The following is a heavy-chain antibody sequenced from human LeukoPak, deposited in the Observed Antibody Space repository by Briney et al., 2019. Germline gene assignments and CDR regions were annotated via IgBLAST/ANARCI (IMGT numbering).Heavy chain of an antibody. J-gene: IGHJ3*02. V-gene: IGHV3-33*01. CDR1: GFTFSSYG. D-gene: IGHD6-19*01. CDR3: ARDGREQWLVPKDAFDI. Sequence: GGSLRLSCAASGFTFSSYGMHWVRQAPSKGLEWVAVIWYDGSNKYYADSVKGRFTISRDNSKNTLYLQMNSLRAEDTAVYYCARDGREQWLVPKDAFDIWGQGTMVTVSS. CDR2: IWYDGSNK.